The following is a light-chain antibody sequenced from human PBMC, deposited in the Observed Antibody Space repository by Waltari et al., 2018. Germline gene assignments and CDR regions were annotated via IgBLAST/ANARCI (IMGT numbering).Light chain of an antibody. CDR1: QSVSSGY. CDR3: QQYGSSIT. Sequence: EVVLTQSPGTLSLSPGERATLSCRASQSVSSGYLDWYQQKPAQAPRLRIYGASSRATGIPDRVSGSGSGTDFNLSISRLESEDFAMYYCQQYGSSITFGQGTKVEIK. J-gene: IGKJ1*01. V-gene: IGKV3-20*01. CDR2: GAS.